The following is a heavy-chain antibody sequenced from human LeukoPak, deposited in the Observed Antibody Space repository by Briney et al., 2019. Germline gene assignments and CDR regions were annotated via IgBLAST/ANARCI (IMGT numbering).Heavy chain of an antibody. D-gene: IGHD2-2*01. CDR2: INHSGST. Sequence: SETLSLTCAVYGGSFSGYYWSWIRQPPGKGLEWIGEINHSGSTNYNPSLKSRVTISVDTSKNQFSLKLSSVTAADTAVYYCARGGDIVVVPAARNNWFDPWGQGTQVTVSS. CDR3: ARGGDIVVVPAARNNWFDP. J-gene: IGHJ5*02. V-gene: IGHV4-34*01. CDR1: GGSFSGYY.